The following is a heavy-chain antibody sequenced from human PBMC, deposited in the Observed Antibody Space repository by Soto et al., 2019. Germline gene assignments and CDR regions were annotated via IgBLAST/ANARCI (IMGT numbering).Heavy chain of an antibody. CDR3: ARGHYSLDV. J-gene: IGHJ6*02. CDR1: GFMFSDYY. Sequence: QVQLMQSGGGLVKPGGSLRLSCAASGFMFSDYYMTWIRQTPMRGLEWVAYINTISDAYYADSVRGRFTIYRDDARNSLFLQMSSLRLEDSAVYYCARGHYSLDVWGQGTTVTVSS. CDR2: INTISDA. V-gene: IGHV3-11*03.